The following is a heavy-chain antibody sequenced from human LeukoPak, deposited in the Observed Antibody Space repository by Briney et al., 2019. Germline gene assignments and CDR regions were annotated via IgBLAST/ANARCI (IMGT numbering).Heavy chain of an antibody. J-gene: IGHJ4*02. D-gene: IGHD3-10*01. V-gene: IGHV4-39*01. Sequence: SETLSLTCTVSGGSISSSSYYWGWIRQPPGKGLEWIGSIYYSGSTYYNPSLKSRVTISVDTSKNQYSLKLSSVTAADTAVYYCASKYYYGSGTIGVTFDFWDEGTVVTVST. CDR3: ASKYYYGSGTIGVTFDF. CDR2: IYYSGST. CDR1: GGSISSSSYY.